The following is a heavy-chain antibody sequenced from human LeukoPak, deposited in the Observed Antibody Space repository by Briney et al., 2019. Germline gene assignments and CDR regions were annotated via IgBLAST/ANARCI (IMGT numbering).Heavy chain of an antibody. CDR2: TYYRSKWYN. Sequence: SQTLSLTCALSGDSVSSNSAAWNWIRQSPSRGLEWLGRTYYRSKWYNDYAVSVKSRITIIPDTSKNQFSLQLNSVTPEDTAVYYCARDRGLEPDNWFDPWGQGTLVTVSS. CDR1: GDSVSSNSAA. CDR3: ARDRGLEPDNWFDP. V-gene: IGHV6-1*01. J-gene: IGHJ5*02. D-gene: IGHD1-1*01.